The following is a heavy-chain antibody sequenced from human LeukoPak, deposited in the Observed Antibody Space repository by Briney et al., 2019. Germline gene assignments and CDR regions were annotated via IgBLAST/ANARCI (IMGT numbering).Heavy chain of an antibody. J-gene: IGHJ4*02. Sequence: SETLSLTCTVSGGSISSYYWSWIRQPPGEGLEWIGYIYYSGSTNYNPSLKSRVTISVDTSKNQYSLQLSSGTAADTAVYCCARLMIAAAGSCFDYWGQGTLVTVSS. V-gene: IGHV4-59*01. CDR2: IYYSGST. D-gene: IGHD6-13*01. CDR1: GGSISSYY. CDR3: ARLMIAAAGSCFDY.